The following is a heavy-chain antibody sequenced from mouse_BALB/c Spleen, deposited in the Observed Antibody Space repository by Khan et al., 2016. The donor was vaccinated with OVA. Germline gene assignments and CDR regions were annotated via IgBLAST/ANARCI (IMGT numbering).Heavy chain of an antibody. V-gene: IGHV5-9-3*01. J-gene: IGHJ3*01. D-gene: IGHD1-1*01. Sequence: EVELVESGGGLVKPGGSLKLSCAAAGFTFSNFAMSWVRQTPEKRLEWVATISSVSTYTYYPDSVKGRFTISRDNAKNTLYLQMSSLRSEDTAMYYCGRHNYGPSAFWGQGTLVTVSA. CDR1: GFTFSNFA. CDR3: GRHNYGPSAF. CDR2: ISSVSTYT.